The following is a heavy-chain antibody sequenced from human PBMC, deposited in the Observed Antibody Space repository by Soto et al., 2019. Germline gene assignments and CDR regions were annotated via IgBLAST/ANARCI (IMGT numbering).Heavy chain of an antibody. V-gene: IGHV1-46*03. CDR1: GYTFTSYY. CDR3: ARGSRELLYYYGMDV. D-gene: IGHD1-26*01. J-gene: IGHJ6*02. Sequence: ASVKVSCKASGYTFTSYYMHWVRQAPGQGLEWMGIINPSGGSTSYAQKFQGRVTMTRGTSTSTVYMELSSLRSEDTAVYYCARGSRELLYYYGMDVWGQGTTVTVSS. CDR2: INPSGGST.